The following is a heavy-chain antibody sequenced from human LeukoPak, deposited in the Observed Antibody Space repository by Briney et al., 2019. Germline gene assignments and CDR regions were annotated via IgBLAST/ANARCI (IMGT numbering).Heavy chain of an antibody. Sequence: WEYLKISCKGSGYSFPDYWIDWVRQMPGQGLEWMGIIYPADSDTRYSPSFQGQVTISADKSINTAYLQWSTLKASDTATYYCARRRGDGYNSPFDYWGQGTLVTVPS. CDR2: IYPADSDT. CDR3: ARRRGDGYNSPFDY. J-gene: IGHJ4*02. V-gene: IGHV5-51*01. D-gene: IGHD5-24*01. CDR1: GYSFPDYW.